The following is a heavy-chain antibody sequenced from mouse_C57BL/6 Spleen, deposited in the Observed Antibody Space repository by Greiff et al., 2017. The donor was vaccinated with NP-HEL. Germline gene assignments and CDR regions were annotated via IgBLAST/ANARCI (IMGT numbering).Heavy chain of an antibody. CDR3: ARGPPYYDYAVDLYFDY. J-gene: IGHJ2*01. CDR2: IDPSDSDT. Sequence: QVQLQQPGAELVRPGSSVKLSCKASGYTFTSYWMHWVKQRPVQGLEWIGNIDPSDSDTHYNQKFKDKATLTVDKSSSTAYMQLSSLTSEDSAIYYCARGPPYYDYAVDLYFDYWGQGTTLTVSS. CDR1: GYTFTSYW. V-gene: IGHV1-52*01. D-gene: IGHD2-4*01.